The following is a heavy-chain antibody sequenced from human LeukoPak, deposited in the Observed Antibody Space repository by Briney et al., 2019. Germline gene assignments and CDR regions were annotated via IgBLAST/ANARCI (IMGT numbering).Heavy chain of an antibody. J-gene: IGHJ3*02. CDR3: ARVGPGAPAAQDAFDI. CDR2: IYYSGST. V-gene: IGHV4-59*01. D-gene: IGHD1-14*01. Sequence: SETLSLTCTVSGGSIRSYYWSWIRQPPGKGLEWIGYIYYSGSTNYNPSLKSRVTISVDTSKNQFSLKLSSVTAADTAVYYCARVGPGAPAAQDAFDIWGQGTMVTVSS. CDR1: GGSIRSYY.